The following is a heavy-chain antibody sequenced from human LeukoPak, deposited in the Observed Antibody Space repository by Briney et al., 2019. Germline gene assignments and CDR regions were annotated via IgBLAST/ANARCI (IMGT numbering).Heavy chain of an antibody. Sequence: SAPLSLTCTVSGASVSSGSYYWSWIRQPPGKGLEWIGYIYYSGSTNYNPSLKSRVTISVDTSKNQFSLKLSSVTAADAAVYYCARRRRIPRGHLDYWGQGTLVTVSS. D-gene: IGHD5-18*01. J-gene: IGHJ4*02. CDR2: IYYSGST. CDR3: ARRRRIPRGHLDY. V-gene: IGHV4-61*01. CDR1: GASVSSGSYY.